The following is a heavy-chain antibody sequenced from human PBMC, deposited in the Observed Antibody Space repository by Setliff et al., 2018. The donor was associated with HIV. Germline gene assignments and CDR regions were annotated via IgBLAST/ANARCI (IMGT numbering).Heavy chain of an antibody. CDR1: GYSFINYG. V-gene: IGHV1-18*01. D-gene: IGHD1-26*01. CDR2: IGAYNGNT. J-gene: IGHJ5*02. Sequence: ASVKVSCKASGYSFINYGISWVRQAPGQGLEWMGWIGAYNGNTDYAPRLLGRVTMTTDTSTSTAYMELRSLSSDDTAVYYCARARLQGIVTAVGPRDNCLDPWGQGTRVTVSS. CDR3: ARARLQGIVTAVGPRDNCLDP.